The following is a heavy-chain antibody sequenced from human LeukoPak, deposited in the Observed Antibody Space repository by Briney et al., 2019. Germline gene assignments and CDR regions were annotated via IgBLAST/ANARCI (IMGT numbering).Heavy chain of an antibody. Sequence: ASVKVSCKASGYTFTSYGISWVRQAPGQGLEWMGWISAYNGNTNYAQKLQGRVTMTTDTSTSTAYMELRGLRSDDTAVYYCARDGPGGYDFWSGYYTSEAYFDYWGQGTLVTVSS. CDR2: ISAYNGNT. CDR1: GYTFTSYG. J-gene: IGHJ4*02. V-gene: IGHV1-18*01. D-gene: IGHD3-3*01. CDR3: ARDGPGGYDFWSGYYTSEAYFDY.